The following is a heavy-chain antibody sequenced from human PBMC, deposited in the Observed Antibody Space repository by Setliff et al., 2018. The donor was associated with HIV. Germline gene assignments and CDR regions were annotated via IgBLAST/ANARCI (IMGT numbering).Heavy chain of an antibody. V-gene: IGHV3-66*01. D-gene: IGHD1-20*01. CDR2: IHSGGST. Sequence: GGSLRLSCAASGFTVSNDYMSWVRQAPGRGLEWVSVIHSGGSTYYADSVKGRFIISRDNSKNTLYLQMNSRRAEDTAVYYCARDPGRYNGMDVWGQGTTVTVSS. J-gene: IGHJ6*02. CDR3: ARDPGRYNGMDV. CDR1: GFTVSNDY.